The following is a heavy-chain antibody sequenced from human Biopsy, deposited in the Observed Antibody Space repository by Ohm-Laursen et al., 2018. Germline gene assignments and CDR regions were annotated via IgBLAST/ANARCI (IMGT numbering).Heavy chain of an antibody. Sequence: ASVKVSCKASGYTFTDYFLHWVRQAPGQGPEWMGWISPSSGGTNYAQKFQGRVTMIRDTSATTAYMELSSLTFEDTAVYYCAIEGGTYSKPFDYWGQGSQVIASS. CDR3: AIEGGTYSKPFDY. V-gene: IGHV1-2*02. CDR1: GYTFTDYF. J-gene: IGHJ4*02. CDR2: ISPSSGGT. D-gene: IGHD1-26*01.